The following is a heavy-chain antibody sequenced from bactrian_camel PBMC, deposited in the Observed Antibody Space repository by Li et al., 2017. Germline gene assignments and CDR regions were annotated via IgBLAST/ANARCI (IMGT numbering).Heavy chain of an antibody. V-gene: IGHV3S55*01. D-gene: IGHD2*01. CDR2: LCRGGRT. J-gene: IGHJ4*01. CDR1: TVTYA. CDR3: AARLVACGTVIDFDPDIYDYRH. Sequence: HVQLVESGGDSVQVGGSLRLSCTSSTVTYAVGWFRQAPGQEREGVAGLCRGGRTYYADSVKGRFSISKDNKKNTIHLQMNNVKPEDTGMYYCAARLVACGTVIDFDPDIYDYRHWGQGTQVTVS.